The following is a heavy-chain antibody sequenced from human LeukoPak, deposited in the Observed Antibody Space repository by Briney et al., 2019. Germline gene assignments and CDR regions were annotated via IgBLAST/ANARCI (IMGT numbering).Heavy chain of an antibody. Sequence: GGSLRLSCAASGFAFSTYWMTWASQAPGKGLEWVANINQDGSGTYYVDSVTGRLTISRDNAKSSLYLQVNSLRAEDSAVYYCAKGDPVSGVYWGRGTLVTVSS. CDR2: INQDGSGT. CDR1: GFAFSTYW. J-gene: IGHJ4*02. V-gene: IGHV3-7*01. CDR3: AKGDPVSGVY. D-gene: IGHD3-16*01.